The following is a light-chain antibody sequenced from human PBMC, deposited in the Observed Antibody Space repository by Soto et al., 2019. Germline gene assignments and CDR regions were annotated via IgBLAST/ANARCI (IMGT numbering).Light chain of an antibody. CDR1: SSNIGAHYD. J-gene: IGLJ1*01. CDR2: GNS. CDR3: QSYDNSLSVYV. V-gene: IGLV1-40*01. Sequence: QSVLTQPPSVSGAPGQRVTISCTGSSSNIGAHYDVHWYQQLPGTAPKLLIYGNSNRPSGVPDRFPGSKSGTSASLAITGLQAEDEADYYCQSYDNSLSVYVFGTGTKLTVL.